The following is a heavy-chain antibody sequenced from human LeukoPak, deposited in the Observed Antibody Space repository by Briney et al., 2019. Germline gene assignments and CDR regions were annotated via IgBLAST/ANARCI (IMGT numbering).Heavy chain of an antibody. D-gene: IGHD3-10*01. CDR2: IYPGDSDT. CDR1: GYSFTSYW. Sequence: GESLKISCKGSGYSFTSYWIGWVRQMPGKGLEWMGIIYPGDSDTRYSPSFQGQVTISADKSISTAYLQWSSLKASDTAMYYCARLYYGSGSLYYFDYWGQGTLVIVSS. CDR3: ARLYYGSGSLYYFDY. J-gene: IGHJ4*02. V-gene: IGHV5-51*01.